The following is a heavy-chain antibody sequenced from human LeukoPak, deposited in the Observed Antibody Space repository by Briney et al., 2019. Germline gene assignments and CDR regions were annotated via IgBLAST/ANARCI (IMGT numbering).Heavy chain of an antibody. J-gene: IGHJ4*02. Sequence: SETLSLTCTVSGGSISSSSYYWGWIRQPPGKGLEWIGSIYYSGSTYYNPSLKSRVTISVDTSKNQFSLKLSSVTAADTPVYYCASLHFDPDTVTPPPNFDYWGKGTLVTVPS. V-gene: IGHV4-39*01. CDR3: ASLHFDPDTVTPPPNFDY. CDR1: GGSISSSSYY. CDR2: IYYSGST. D-gene: IGHD4-17*01.